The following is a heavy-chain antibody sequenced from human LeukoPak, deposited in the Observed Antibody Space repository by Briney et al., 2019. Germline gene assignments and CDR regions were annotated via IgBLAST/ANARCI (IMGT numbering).Heavy chain of an antibody. J-gene: IGHJ4*02. CDR2: IWYDGSNK. V-gene: IGHV3-33*01. CDR1: GFTFSSYG. Sequence: PGGSLRLSCAASGFTFSSYGMHWVRQAPGKGLEWVAVIWYDGSNKCYADSVKGRFTISRDNSKNTLYLQMNSLRAEDTAVYYCAREWDSKKKGIDYWGQGTLVTVSS. D-gene: IGHD1-26*01. CDR3: AREWDSKKKGIDY.